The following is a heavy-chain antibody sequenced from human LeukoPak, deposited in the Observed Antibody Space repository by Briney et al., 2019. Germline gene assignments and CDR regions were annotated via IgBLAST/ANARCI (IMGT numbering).Heavy chain of an antibody. CDR3: ARYGSGTSYITNYFDY. CDR1: EFTFSSYS. Sequence: GGSLRLSCAASEFTFSSYSMNWVRQAPGKGLEWVSYISSSSSTIYYADSVKGRFTISRDNAKNSLYLQMKSLRDEDTAVYYCARYGSGTSYITNYFDYWGQGTLVTVSS. V-gene: IGHV3-48*02. CDR2: ISSSSSTI. D-gene: IGHD3-10*01. J-gene: IGHJ4*02.